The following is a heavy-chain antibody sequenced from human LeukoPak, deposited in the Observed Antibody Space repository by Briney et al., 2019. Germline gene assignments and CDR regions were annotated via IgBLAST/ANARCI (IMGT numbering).Heavy chain of an antibody. CDR1: GFTVSNKY. D-gene: IGHD7-27*01. Sequence: GGSLRLSCVASGFTVSNKYMSWVRHPPGKRLEWVSIIGSSGGGIHYADSVKGRFTISRDNSKNALYLQMNSLRVEDTAVYYCAIDPNWGTHPWGQGVLVTVSS. J-gene: IGHJ5*02. CDR2: IGSSGGGI. V-gene: IGHV3-23*01. CDR3: AIDPNWGTHP.